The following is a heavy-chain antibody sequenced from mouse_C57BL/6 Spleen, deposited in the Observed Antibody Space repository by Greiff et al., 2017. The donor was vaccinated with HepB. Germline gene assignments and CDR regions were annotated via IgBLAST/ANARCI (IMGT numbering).Heavy chain of an antibody. D-gene: IGHD2-4*01. Sequence: EVQLQESGAGLVKPGGSLKLSCAASGFTFSSYAMSWVRQTPEKRLEWVAYISSGGDYIYYADTVKGRFTISRDNARNTLYLQMSSLKSEDTAMYYCTRGHDYEGPAYWGQGTLVTVSA. CDR3: TRGHDYEGPAY. CDR2: ISSGGDYI. CDR1: GFTFSSYA. J-gene: IGHJ3*01. V-gene: IGHV5-9-1*02.